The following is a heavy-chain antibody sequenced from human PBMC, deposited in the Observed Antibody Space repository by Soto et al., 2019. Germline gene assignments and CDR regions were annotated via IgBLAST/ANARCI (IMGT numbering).Heavy chain of an antibody. V-gene: IGHV5-10-1*01. CDR1: GYTFTTFW. J-gene: IGHJ5*02. D-gene: IGHD2-2*01. Sequence: GESLKISCTGFGYTFTTFWISWVRQMPGKGLEWMGRIDPGDTYATYSPAFQGHVTISADKATSTAYLQWSRLKASDTAMYFCARIYCTTTTCESWFDTWGQGTLVTVSS. CDR2: IDPGDTYA. CDR3: ARIYCTTTTCESWFDT.